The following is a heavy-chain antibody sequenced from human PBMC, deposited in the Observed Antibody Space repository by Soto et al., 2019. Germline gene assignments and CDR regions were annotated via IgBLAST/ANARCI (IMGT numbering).Heavy chain of an antibody. CDR1: GYTFTGYY. CDR2: INPNSGGT. CDR3: ATLGNYYGSGIAYYYGMDV. J-gene: IGHJ6*02. V-gene: IGHV1-2*02. Sequence: QVQLVQSGAEVKKPGASVKVSCKASGYTFTGYYMHWVRQAPGQGLEWMGWINPNSGGTNYAQKFQGRVTMTRDTSISTAYMELSRLRSDDTAVYYCATLGNYYGSGIAYYYGMDVWGQGTTVTVSS. D-gene: IGHD3-10*01.